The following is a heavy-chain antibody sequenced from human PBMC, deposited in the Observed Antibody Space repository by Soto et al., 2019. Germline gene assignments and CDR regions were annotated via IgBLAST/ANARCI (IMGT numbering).Heavy chain of an antibody. CDR2: IWYDGSNK. V-gene: IGHV3-33*01. D-gene: IGHD2-2*01. J-gene: IGHJ3*02. CDR3: ARDPYCSSTSCNYAFDI. CDR1: GFTFSSYG. Sequence: QVQLVESGGGVVQPGRSLRLSCAASGFTFSSYGMHWVRQAPGKGLEWVAVIWYDGSNKYYADSVKGRFTISRDNSKNTLYLQMNSLRAEDTSVYYCARDPYCSSTSCNYAFDIWGQGTMVTVSS.